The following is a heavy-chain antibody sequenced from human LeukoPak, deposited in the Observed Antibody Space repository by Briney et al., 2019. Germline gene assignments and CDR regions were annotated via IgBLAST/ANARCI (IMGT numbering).Heavy chain of an antibody. CDR3: ARGVNWFDP. CDR1: GGSISSSSYY. CDR2: IYTSGST. Sequence: SETLSLTCTVSGGSISSSSYYWSWIRQPAGKGLEWIGRIYTSGSTNYNPSLKSRVTISVDTSKNQFSLKLSSVTAADTAVYYCARGVNWFDPWGQGTLVTVSS. V-gene: IGHV4-61*02. J-gene: IGHJ5*02.